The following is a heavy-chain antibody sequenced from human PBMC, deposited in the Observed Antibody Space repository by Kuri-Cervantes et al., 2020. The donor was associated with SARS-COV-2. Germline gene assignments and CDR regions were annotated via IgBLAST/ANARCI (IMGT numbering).Heavy chain of an antibody. D-gene: IGHD6-6*01. CDR1: GYTFTSYG. V-gene: IGHV1-18*01. Sequence: ASVKVSCKASGYTFTSYGISWVRQAPGQGLEWMGWISAYNGNTNYAQKLQGRVTMTTDTSTSTAYMELRSLRSDDTAVYYCARGYPIAARSYYAFDIWGQGTMVTVSS. J-gene: IGHJ3*02. CDR3: ARGYPIAARSYYAFDI. CDR2: ISAYNGNT.